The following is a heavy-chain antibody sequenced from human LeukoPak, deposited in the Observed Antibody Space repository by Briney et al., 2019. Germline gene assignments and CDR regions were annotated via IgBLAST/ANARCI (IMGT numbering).Heavy chain of an antibody. Sequence: GGSLRLSCAASRFIFTNYWIHWVRQAPGKGLVWVSHVNNDGSATSYADSVKGRFTISRDSAKNTVYLHMNSLRVEDTAVYYCTSFFETNWCQGTLVTVSS. V-gene: IGHV3-74*01. CDR2: VNNDGSAT. CDR1: RFIFTNYW. D-gene: IGHD2/OR15-2a*01. J-gene: IGHJ4*02. CDR3: TSFFETN.